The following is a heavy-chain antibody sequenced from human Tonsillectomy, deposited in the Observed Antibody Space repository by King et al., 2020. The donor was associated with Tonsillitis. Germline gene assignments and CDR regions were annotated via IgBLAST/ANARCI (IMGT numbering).Heavy chain of an antibody. Sequence: VQLVESGGGVVQPGGSLRLSCAASGFTFSSYGMHWVRQAPGKGLEWVAFIRYDGNDKYYADSVKGRFTVSRDSSKNTVYLQMNSLRGVDTAVYYCAKDHGYYFSYYYGMDVWGQGTTVTVSS. J-gene: IGHJ6*02. V-gene: IGHV3-30*02. CDR1: GFTFSSYG. D-gene: IGHD4-17*01. CDR2: IRYDGNDK. CDR3: AKDHGYYFSYYYGMDV.